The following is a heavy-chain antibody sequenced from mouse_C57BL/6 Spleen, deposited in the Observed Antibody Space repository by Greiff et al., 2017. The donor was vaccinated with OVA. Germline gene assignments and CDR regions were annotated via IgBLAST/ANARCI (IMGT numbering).Heavy chain of an antibody. V-gene: IGHV5-17*01. CDR1: GFTFSDYG. J-gene: IGHJ2*01. CDR3: ARNYLYYCDY. CDR2: ISSGSSTI. Sequence: EVKLVESGGGLVKPGGSLKLSCAASGFTFSDYGMHWVRQAPEKGLEWVAYISSGSSTIYYADTVKGRFTISRDNAKNTLFLQMTSLRSEDTAMYYCARNYLYYCDYWGQGTTLTVSS. D-gene: IGHD2-1*01.